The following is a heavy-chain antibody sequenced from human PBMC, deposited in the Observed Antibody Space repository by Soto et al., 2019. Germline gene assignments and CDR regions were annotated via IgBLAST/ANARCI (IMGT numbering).Heavy chain of an antibody. CDR3: ARGAAVAGRFDY. D-gene: IGHD6-19*01. CDR2: VYYSGST. Sequence: QVQLQESGPGLVKPSETLSLTCTVSGGSFSNYYWSWIRQSPGKGLEWIGYVYYSGSTNYNPSLTGRVTISLDTSKNQFPRKLSPGTAADTAVYYCARGAAVAGRFDYWGQGAPVTVSS. CDR1: GGSFSNYY. V-gene: IGHV4-59*01. J-gene: IGHJ4*02.